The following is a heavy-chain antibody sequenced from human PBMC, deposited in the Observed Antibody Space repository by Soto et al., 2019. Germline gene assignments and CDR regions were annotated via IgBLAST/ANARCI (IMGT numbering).Heavy chain of an antibody. Sequence: QVQLQESGPGLVKPSGTLSLTCVVSGASISSNNWWSWVRQPPGKGLEWIGEIYHSGTTSYNPSLKSRVTMSVDKSQNQFSLKVTSVTAADTAVYFCAKDGSGHPYYSDNWGQGTLVTVSS. CDR1: GASISSNNW. CDR2: IYHSGTT. D-gene: IGHD2-15*01. J-gene: IGHJ4*02. CDR3: AKDGSGHPYYSDN. V-gene: IGHV4-4*02.